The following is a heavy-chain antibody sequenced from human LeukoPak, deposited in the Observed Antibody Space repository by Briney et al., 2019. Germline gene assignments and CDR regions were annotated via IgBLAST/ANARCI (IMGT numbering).Heavy chain of an antibody. D-gene: IGHD4-17*01. CDR3: AGTTVTTQDDY. CDR2: IYYSGST. V-gene: IGHV4-59*08. CDR1: GGSISSYY. J-gene: IGHJ4*02. Sequence: SETLSLTCTVSGGSISSYYWSWIRQPPGEGLEWIGYIYYSGSTNYNPSLKSRVTISVDTSKNQFSLKLSSVTAADTAVYYCAGTTVTTQDDYWGQGTLVTVSS.